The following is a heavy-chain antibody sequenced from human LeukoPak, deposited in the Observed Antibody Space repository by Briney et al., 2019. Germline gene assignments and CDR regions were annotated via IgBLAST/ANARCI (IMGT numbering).Heavy chain of an antibody. CDR2: IWYDGTNK. V-gene: IGHV3-33*01. J-gene: IGHJ4*02. D-gene: IGHD1-26*01. Sequence: GGSLRLSCAASGFTFSSHGMHWVRQAPGKGLEWVAVIWYDGTNKYYADSVKGRFIISRDNSKNTLYLQVNSQRVEDTAVYYCARDRTSGPGPYSESRPDHWGQGTLVTVSS. CDR3: ARDRTSGPGPYSESRPDH. CDR1: GFTFSSHG.